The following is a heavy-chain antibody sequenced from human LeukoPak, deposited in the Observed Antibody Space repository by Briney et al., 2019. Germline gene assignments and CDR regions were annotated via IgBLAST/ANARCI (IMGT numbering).Heavy chain of an antibody. J-gene: IGHJ3*02. V-gene: IGHV3-21*01. D-gene: IGHD3-16*01. CDR2: ISSSSSYI. CDR1: GFTFSSYS. CDR3: ARTLGPLGDAFDI. Sequence: PGGSLRLSCAASGFTFSSYSMNWVRQAPGKGLEWVSSISSSSSYIYYADSVKGRFTISRDNAKNSLYLQMNSLRAEDTAVYYCARTLGPLGDAFDIWGQGTMVTVSS.